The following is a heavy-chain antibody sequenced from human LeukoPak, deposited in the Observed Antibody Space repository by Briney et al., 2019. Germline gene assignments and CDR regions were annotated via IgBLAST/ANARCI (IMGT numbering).Heavy chain of an antibody. Sequence: GGSLRLSCAASGFTFSSYAMSWVRQAPGKGLEWVSAISGSGGSTYYADSVKGRFTISRDNSKNSLFLQMNSLRDDDTAIYFCAKYRTTIAPPRNFDYWGQGTLVTVSS. CDR1: GFTFSSYA. V-gene: IGHV3-23*01. CDR3: AKYRTTIAPPRNFDY. J-gene: IGHJ4*02. D-gene: IGHD1-14*01. CDR2: ISGSGGST.